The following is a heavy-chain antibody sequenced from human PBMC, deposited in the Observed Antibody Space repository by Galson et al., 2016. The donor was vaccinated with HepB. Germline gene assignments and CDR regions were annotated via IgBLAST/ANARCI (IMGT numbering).Heavy chain of an antibody. CDR3: ARVGEVGSTLRYYFDS. CDR2: ISYDGGYK. J-gene: IGHJ4*02. Sequence: SLRLSCAASRFTFGDYAIHWVRQAPGKGLEWVALISYDGGYKYYSDSVKGRFTISRDNSKNTLYLQMNSLRPEDTAVYYCARVGEVGSTLRYYFDSWGQGTLVTVSS. V-gene: IGHV3-30-3*01. D-gene: IGHD2/OR15-2a*01. CDR1: RFTFGDYA.